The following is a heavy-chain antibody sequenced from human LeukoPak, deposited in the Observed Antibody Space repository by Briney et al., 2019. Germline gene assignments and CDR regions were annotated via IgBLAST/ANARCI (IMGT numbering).Heavy chain of an antibody. CDR2: IIPIFGTA. CDR1: GGTFSSYA. CDR3: ARGSLSGSTMVRGVIPDAFDI. V-gene: IGHV1-69*13. J-gene: IGHJ3*02. D-gene: IGHD3-10*01. Sequence: EASVKVSCKASGGTFSSYAISWVRQAPAQGLEWMGGIIPIFGTANYAQKFQGRVTITADESTSTAYMELSSLRSEDTAVYYCARGSLSGSTMVRGVIPDAFDIWGQGTMVTVSS.